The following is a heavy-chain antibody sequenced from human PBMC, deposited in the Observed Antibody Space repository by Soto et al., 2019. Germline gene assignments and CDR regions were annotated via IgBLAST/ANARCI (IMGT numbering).Heavy chain of an antibody. D-gene: IGHD2-2*01. Sequence: GASVKVSCKASGYTFTRYDINWVRQASGQGLEWMGWMNPNSGNTGYAQKFQGRVTMTRNTSISTAYMELSSLRSEDTAVYSCARYCSSTSCPFYSYYRMDVWGQGPTVTVSS. J-gene: IGHJ6*02. CDR2: MNPNSGNT. V-gene: IGHV1-8*01. CDR1: GYTFTRYD. CDR3: ARYCSSTSCPFYSYYRMDV.